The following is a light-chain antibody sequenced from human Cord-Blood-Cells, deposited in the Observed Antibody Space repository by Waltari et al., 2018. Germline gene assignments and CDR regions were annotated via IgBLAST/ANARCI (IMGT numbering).Light chain of an antibody. Sequence: QMTQSPSSLSATVGDRVTITCRASQSISSYLNWYQQKPGKAPKLLIYAASSLQSGVPSRFSGSGSGTDFTLTISSLQPEDFATYYCQQSYSTPLTFGGGTKVEIK. V-gene: IGKV1-39*01. CDR1: QSISSY. CDR2: AAS. CDR3: QQSYSTPLT. J-gene: IGKJ4*01.